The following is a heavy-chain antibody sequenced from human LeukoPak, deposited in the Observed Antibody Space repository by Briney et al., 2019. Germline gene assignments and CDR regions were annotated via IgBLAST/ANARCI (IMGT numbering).Heavy chain of an antibody. D-gene: IGHD5-18*01. CDR3: ARFPGGAGYRHYYYMDV. CDR2: IYHCGST. V-gene: IGHV4-39*07. Sequence: SETLSLTCTVSGGSISSSSYYWGWIRQPPGKGLEWIGSIYHCGSTKYNPSLKSRVTISVDTSKNQFSLKLSSVTAADTAVYYCARFPGGAGYRHYYYMDVWGKGTTVTVSS. CDR1: GGSISSSSYY. J-gene: IGHJ6*03.